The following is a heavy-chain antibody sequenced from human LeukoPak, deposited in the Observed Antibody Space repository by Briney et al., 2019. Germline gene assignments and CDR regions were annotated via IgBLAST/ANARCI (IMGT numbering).Heavy chain of an antibody. D-gene: IGHD3-22*01. CDR3: AKDRLDYYYDSSGPIDY. J-gene: IGHJ4*02. V-gene: IGHV3-23*01. Sequence: GGSLRLSCAASGFTFSSYAMSWVRQAPGKGLEWVSAISGGGGSTYYADSVKGRFTISRDNSKNTLYLQMNSLRAEDTAVYYCAKDRLDYYYDSSGPIDYWGQGTLVTVSS. CDR2: ISGGGGST. CDR1: GFTFSSYA.